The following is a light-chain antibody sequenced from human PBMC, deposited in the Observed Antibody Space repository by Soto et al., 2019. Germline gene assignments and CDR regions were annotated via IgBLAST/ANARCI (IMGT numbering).Light chain of an antibody. Sequence: EIVLTQSPGILSLSPGERASLSCGASQSISSSFLAWYQQNPGQAPRLLIYGASSRATGIPDRLSGTGCETDVTLTISRLEPEDFAVYYCQQYDNSPITFGQGTRLEIK. CDR2: GAS. CDR3: QQYDNSPIT. V-gene: IGKV3-20*01. J-gene: IGKJ5*01. CDR1: QSISSSF.